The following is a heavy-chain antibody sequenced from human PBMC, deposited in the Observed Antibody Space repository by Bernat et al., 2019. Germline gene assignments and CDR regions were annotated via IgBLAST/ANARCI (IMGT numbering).Heavy chain of an antibody. Sequence: VQLVESGGDLVKPGGSLRLSCAASGFTFTSAWMNWIRQAPGRGLEWVARIKSKTGGGTTDYAAPVRGRFTISRDDSKNTLFLQMDSLKTEDTALYYCTADLPSPLAQIDYWGQGTLVTVSS. V-gene: IGHV3-15*07. J-gene: IGHJ4*02. D-gene: IGHD3-16*01. CDR3: TADLPSPLAQIDY. CDR2: IKSKTGGGTT. CDR1: GFTFTSAW.